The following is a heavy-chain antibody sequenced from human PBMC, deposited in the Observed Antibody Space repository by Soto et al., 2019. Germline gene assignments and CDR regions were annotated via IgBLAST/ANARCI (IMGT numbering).Heavy chain of an antibody. D-gene: IGHD5-18*01. J-gene: IGHJ6*03. CDR3: AKETAMFYYYMDV. V-gene: IGHV3-23*01. CDR1: GFTFSSYA. Sequence: GGSLRLSCAASGFTFSSYAMSWVRQAPGKGLEWVSATSGSGSSTYYADSVKGRFTISRDNSKNTLYLQMNSLRAEDTAVYYCAKETAMFYYYMDVWGKGTTVTVSS. CDR2: TSGSGSST.